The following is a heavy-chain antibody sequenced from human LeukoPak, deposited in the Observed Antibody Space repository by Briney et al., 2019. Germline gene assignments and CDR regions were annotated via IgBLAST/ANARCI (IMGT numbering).Heavy chain of an antibody. Sequence: SVKVSCKASGFTFTSSAMQWVRQARGQRLEWIGWIVIGSGNTNYAQKFQERVTITRDMSTSTAYMELSSLRSEDTAVYYCAAGNYDYVWGSYRYDYWGQGTLVTVSS. CDR2: IVIGSGNT. D-gene: IGHD3-16*02. CDR1: GFTFTSSA. CDR3: AAGNYDYVWGSYRYDY. J-gene: IGHJ4*02. V-gene: IGHV1-58*02.